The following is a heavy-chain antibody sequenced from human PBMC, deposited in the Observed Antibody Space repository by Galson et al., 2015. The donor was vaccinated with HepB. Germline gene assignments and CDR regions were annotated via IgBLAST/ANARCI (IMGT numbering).Heavy chain of an antibody. Sequence: SVKVSCKVSGFTLTELSMHWVRQAPGKGLEWMGGFAPEGGETIYAQNFQGRVTMTEDTSTDTPYMQLSSLRSEDTAVYYCAIDVGVVPASTNDGCGIWGQGTMVTVSS. V-gene: IGHV1-24*01. CDR1: GFTLTELS. D-gene: IGHD2-2*01. CDR2: FAPEGGET. J-gene: IGHJ3*02. CDR3: AIDVGVVPASTNDGCGI.